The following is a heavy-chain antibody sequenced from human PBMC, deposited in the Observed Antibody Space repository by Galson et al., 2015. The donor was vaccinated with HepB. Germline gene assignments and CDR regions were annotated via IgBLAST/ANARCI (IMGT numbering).Heavy chain of an antibody. Sequence: LRLSCAASGFTVSNNYMTWVRQAPGKGLEWVSVIYTSDNTYYADSVKGRFTISRDNSKNTLYLQMNSLRAEDTAVYYCVGGYIGSGGNYWGQGTLVTVSS. D-gene: IGHD3-10*01. CDR1: GFTVSNNY. V-gene: IGHV3-66*01. CDR2: IYTSDNT. J-gene: IGHJ4*02. CDR3: VGGYIGSGGNY.